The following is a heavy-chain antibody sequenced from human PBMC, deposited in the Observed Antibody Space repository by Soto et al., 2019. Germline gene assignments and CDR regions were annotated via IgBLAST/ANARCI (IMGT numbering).Heavy chain of an antibody. J-gene: IGHJ6*03. CDR3: ASRSTIAARNYYYYYMDV. CDR1: GYRFSTYW. V-gene: IGHV5-51*01. Sequence: GESLKISCKGSGYRFSTYWIGWVRQMPGKGLEWMGIIYPGDSDTRYSPSFQGQVTISADKSISTAYLQWSSLKASDTAMYYCASRSTIAARNYYYYYMDVWGKGTTVTVSS. CDR2: IYPGDSDT. D-gene: IGHD6-6*01.